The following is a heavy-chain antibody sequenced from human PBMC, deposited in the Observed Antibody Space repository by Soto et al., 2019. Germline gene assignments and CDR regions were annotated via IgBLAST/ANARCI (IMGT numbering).Heavy chain of an antibody. J-gene: IGHJ5*02. D-gene: IGHD1-1*01. CDR3: VRDGTKTLRDWFDP. CDR1: GASISGFY. Sequence: QVQLQESGPGLVKPSETLSLTCTVSGASISGFYWSWIRKSAGKGLEWIGRIYATGTTDYNPSLKSRFMMSVDTSKKHFSLKLRSVTAADTAVYYCVRDGTKTLRDWFDPWGQGISVTVSS. CDR2: IYATGTT. V-gene: IGHV4-4*07.